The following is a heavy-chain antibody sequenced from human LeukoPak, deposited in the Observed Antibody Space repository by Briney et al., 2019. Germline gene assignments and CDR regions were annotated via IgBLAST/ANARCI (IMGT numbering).Heavy chain of an antibody. CDR2: ISGSGGSP. V-gene: IGHV3-23*01. Sequence: GGSLRLSCAASGFTFRSYGMSWVRQAPGKGLEWVSAISGSGGSPYYADSVRGRFTISRDNSKNTLYLQMNSLRAEDTAVYYCARDGSGRVPEMSAPDYWGQGTLVTVSS. J-gene: IGHJ4*02. CDR1: GFTFRSYG. CDR3: ARDGSGRVPEMSAPDY. D-gene: IGHD3-10*01.